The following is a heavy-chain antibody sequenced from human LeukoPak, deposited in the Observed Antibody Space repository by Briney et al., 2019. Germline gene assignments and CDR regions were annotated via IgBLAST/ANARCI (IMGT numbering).Heavy chain of an antibody. Sequence: SETLSLTCAVYGGSFSGYYRSWIRQPPGKGLEWIGEINHSGSTNYNPSLKSRVTISVDTSKNQFSLKLSSVTAADTAVYYCARHSPEQWLVRRTAEYFQHWGQGTLVTVSS. J-gene: IGHJ1*01. V-gene: IGHV4-34*01. CDR2: INHSGST. D-gene: IGHD6-19*01. CDR3: ARHSPEQWLVRRTAEYFQH. CDR1: GGSFSGYY.